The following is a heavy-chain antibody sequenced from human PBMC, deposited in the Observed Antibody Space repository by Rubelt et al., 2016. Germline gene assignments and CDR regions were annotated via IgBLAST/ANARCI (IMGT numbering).Heavy chain of an antibody. Sequence: GGGLVQPGRSLRLSCAASGFTFDDYAMHWVRQAPGKGLEWVSGISWNSGSIGYADSVKGRFTISRDNAKNSLYLQMNSLRAEDTAVYYCARRMATNVDYWGQGTLVTVSS. D-gene: IGHD5-24*01. CDR1: GFTFDDYA. V-gene: IGHV3-9*01. J-gene: IGHJ4*02. CDR2: ISWNSGSI. CDR3: ARRMATNVDY.